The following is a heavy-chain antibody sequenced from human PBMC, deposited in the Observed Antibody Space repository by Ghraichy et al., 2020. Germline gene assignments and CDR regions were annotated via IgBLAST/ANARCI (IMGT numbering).Heavy chain of an antibody. D-gene: IGHD1-1*01. CDR2: ISYGGTNK. CDR1: DFTFTSYG. Sequence: GESLNISCVASDFTFTSYGMHWVRQAPGKGLEWVAFISYGGTNKHYADSVKGRFTISRDNSKNTLYLQMNSLRAEETAVYYCAKTNDKNWKDESNNVYYGMDVWGQGTPVTVSS. J-gene: IGHJ6*02. CDR3: AKTNDKNWKDESNNVYYGMDV. V-gene: IGHV3-30*18.